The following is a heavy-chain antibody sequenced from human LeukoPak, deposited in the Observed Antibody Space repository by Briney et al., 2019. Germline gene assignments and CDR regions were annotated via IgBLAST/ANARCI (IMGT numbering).Heavy chain of an antibody. CDR3: ARGRGWIYDS. V-gene: IGHV3-9*01. CDR1: GFTFDDYA. CDR2: ISWNSGSI. J-gene: IGHJ4*02. D-gene: IGHD6-19*01. Sequence: GGSLRLSCAASGFTFDDYAMHWVRQAPGKGLEWVSGISWNSGSIGYADSVKGRFTISRDNARNSLYLQMNTLRVADTAVYYCARGRGWIYDSWGRGTLVTVSS.